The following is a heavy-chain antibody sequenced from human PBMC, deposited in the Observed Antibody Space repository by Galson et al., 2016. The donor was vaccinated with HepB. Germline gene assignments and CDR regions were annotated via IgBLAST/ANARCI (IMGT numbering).Heavy chain of an antibody. Sequence: SLRLSCAASGLSVTSDYMNWVRQAPGRGLEWVSYISDSSSKRYYRDPVQGRFTISRENAKNSVFLQMNSLGVEETAIYYCAREHRSFDVWGQGVLVTVSS. CDR1: GLSVTSDY. V-gene: IGHV3-48*03. CDR3: AREHRSFDV. J-gene: IGHJ4*02. CDR2: ISDSSSKR.